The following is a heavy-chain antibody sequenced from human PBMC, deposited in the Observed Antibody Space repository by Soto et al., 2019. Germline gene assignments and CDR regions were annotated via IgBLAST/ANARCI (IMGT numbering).Heavy chain of an antibody. D-gene: IGHD1-26*01. V-gene: IGHV3-30*03. J-gene: IGHJ4*02. Sequence: QGQLVESEGSVVQPGRSLRLSCAASGFPFTSYGMHWVREGPDKGLEWVAIISYDGSDKYYADSVKGRFTISRDNSKNTLYLQMNSLRPEDTALYYCVGSQYYFDYRGQGTLVIVSS. CDR3: VGSQYYFDY. CDR1: GFPFTSYG. CDR2: ISYDGSDK.